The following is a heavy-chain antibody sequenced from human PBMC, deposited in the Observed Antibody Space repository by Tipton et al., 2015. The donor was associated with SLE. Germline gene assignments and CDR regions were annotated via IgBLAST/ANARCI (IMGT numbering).Heavy chain of an antibody. Sequence: LRLSCTVSGSSTSNSFYFWGCIRQPPGQGLEWIGHVYYTGDTYYNPSLRSRVTISLDTSKNQISLDLNSVTAADTAMYYCARLPEYYFDAWGQGTLVTVSS. V-gene: IGHV4-39*07. CDR1: GSSTSNSFYF. CDR3: ARLPEYYFDA. J-gene: IGHJ4*02. CDR2: VYYTGDT.